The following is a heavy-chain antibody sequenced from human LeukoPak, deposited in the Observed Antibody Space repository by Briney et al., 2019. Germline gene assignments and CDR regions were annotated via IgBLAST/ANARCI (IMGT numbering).Heavy chain of an antibody. Sequence: NPSETLSLTCTVSGGSISSYYWSWIRQPPGKGLEWIGYIYYSGSTNYNPSLKSRVTISVDTSKNQFSLKLSSVTAADTAVYYCARGPYDSSGYLFDYWGQGTLVTVSS. V-gene: IGHV4-59*01. CDR3: ARGPYDSSGYLFDY. CDR2: IYYSGST. CDR1: GGSISSYY. D-gene: IGHD3-22*01. J-gene: IGHJ4*02.